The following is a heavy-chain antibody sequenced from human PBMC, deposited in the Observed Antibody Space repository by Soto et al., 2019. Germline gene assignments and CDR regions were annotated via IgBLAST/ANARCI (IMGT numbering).Heavy chain of an antibody. CDR3: ARVGVGTLTSYAS. CDR1: GFTLSTYS. CDR2: ISSSSSYI. D-gene: IGHD2-2*01. J-gene: IGHJ5*02. Sequence: PGGSLRLCCAASGFTLSTYSMNWVRQAPGKGLEWVSSISSSSSYIYYADSVRGRFTISRDNANNSLYLQMNSLRAEDTAVYYCARVGVGTLTSYASWGQGALVTVSS. V-gene: IGHV3-21*01.